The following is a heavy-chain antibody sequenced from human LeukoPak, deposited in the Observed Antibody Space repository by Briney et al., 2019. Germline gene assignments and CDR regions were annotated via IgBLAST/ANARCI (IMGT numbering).Heavy chain of an antibody. J-gene: IGHJ4*02. CDR2: INPDSGDT. CDR1: GYTFSDY. CDR3: ARVGYYYGAGSHFKALDS. D-gene: IGHD3-10*01. Sequence: ASVKVSCKASGYTFSDYIHWVRQAPGQGLEWMGWINPDSGDTNYEQKFQDWVTMTRDTSVNTVYMELSSLKSDDTAVYYCARVGYYYGAGSHFKALDSWGQGTLVIVSS. V-gene: IGHV1-2*04.